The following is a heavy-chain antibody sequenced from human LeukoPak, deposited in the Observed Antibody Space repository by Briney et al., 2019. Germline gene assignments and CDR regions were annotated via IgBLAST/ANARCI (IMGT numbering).Heavy chain of an antibody. CDR1: GFTFSSYS. CDR2: ISSSSSYI. Sequence: GGSLRLSCAASGFTFSSYSMNWVRQAPGKGLEWVSSISSSSSYIYYADSVKGRFTISRDNAKNSLYLQMNSLRAEETAVYYCARGPDPLYVWGSYLIEYYFDYWGQGTLVTVSS. D-gene: IGHD3-16*02. J-gene: IGHJ4*02. V-gene: IGHV3-21*01. CDR3: ARGPDPLYVWGSYLIEYYFDY.